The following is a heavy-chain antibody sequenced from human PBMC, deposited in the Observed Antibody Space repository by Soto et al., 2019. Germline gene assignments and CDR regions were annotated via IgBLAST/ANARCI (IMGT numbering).Heavy chain of an antibody. D-gene: IGHD3-22*01. Sequence: GASVKVSCKASGNSFTTYYMHWVRQAPGQGLEWMGIINPSGGRTTYAQKFQGRVTMTRDTSTRTFHMELSSLTSEDTAVYYCAGLYHYDSSGYYDYWGQGPLGTVSS. CDR3: AGLYHYDSSGYYDY. CDR2: INPSGGRT. CDR1: GNSFTTYY. J-gene: IGHJ4*02. V-gene: IGHV1-46*01.